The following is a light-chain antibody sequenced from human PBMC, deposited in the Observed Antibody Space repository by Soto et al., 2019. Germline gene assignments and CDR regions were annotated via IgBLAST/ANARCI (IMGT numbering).Light chain of an antibody. J-gene: IGKJ4*01. CDR2: AAS. CDR3: LQHNSYPLT. Sequence: DIQMTQSPSSLSASVGDRVTITCRASQCISNDLGWYQQKPGKAPKRLIYAASSLQSGVPSRFSGSGSGTERNLTISSLQPEDFATYYCLQHNSYPLTCGGGTKVEIK. CDR1: QCISND. V-gene: IGKV1-17*01.